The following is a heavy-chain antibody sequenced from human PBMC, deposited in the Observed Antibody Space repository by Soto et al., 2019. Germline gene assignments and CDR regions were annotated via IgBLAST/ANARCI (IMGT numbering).Heavy chain of an antibody. D-gene: IGHD5-12*01. CDR2: ITSFSDYI. V-gene: IGHV3-21*01. Sequence: LRLSCAVSGFTFSSYSMSWVRQAPGKGLEWVSSITSFSDYIYYADSVKGRFTITRDNAKNSLFLQIDNLRAEDTAVYFCARVDGYTYPNDYWGQGTSVTVSS. J-gene: IGHJ4*02. CDR3: ARVDGYTYPNDY. CDR1: GFTFSSYS.